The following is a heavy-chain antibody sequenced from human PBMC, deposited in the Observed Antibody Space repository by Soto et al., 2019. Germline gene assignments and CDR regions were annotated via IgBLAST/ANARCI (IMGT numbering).Heavy chain of an antibody. Sequence: QGQLVQSGTEVKKPGASVKVSCTASGYTFSSDGISWVRQAPGQGLEWLGWSSTHNGDTNSAQRLQGRVTLTTDTSTSTAYMELRSLRSDDTAVYFCARETSHGFDMWGQGTLVTVSS. J-gene: IGHJ3*02. CDR2: SSTHNGDT. CDR1: GYTFSSDG. D-gene: IGHD6-6*01. V-gene: IGHV1-18*01. CDR3: ARETSHGFDM.